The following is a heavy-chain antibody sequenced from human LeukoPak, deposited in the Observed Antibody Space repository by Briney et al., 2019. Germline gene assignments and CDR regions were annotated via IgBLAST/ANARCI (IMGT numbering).Heavy chain of an antibody. CDR2: IYPGDSYS. CDR1: GYSFTNYW. CDR3: ARRVSSGYSFGADY. Sequence: GESLKISCKGSGYSFTNYWIGWVRQMPGKGLEWMGIIYPGDSYSTYSPSFRGQVIISADKSISTAYLQWSSLKASDTAMYYCARRVSSGYSFGADYWGQGTLVTVSS. J-gene: IGHJ4*02. V-gene: IGHV5-51*01. D-gene: IGHD5-18*01.